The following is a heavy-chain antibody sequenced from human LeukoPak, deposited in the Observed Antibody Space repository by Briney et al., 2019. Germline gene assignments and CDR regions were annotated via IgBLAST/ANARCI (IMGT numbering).Heavy chain of an antibody. V-gene: IGHV1-69*13. CDR3: ARAPLRSRTFDY. J-gene: IGHJ4*02. Sequence: SVKVSCKASGGTFSSYGISWVRQAPGQGLEWMGGIIPVFGTAIYAQKFQGRVTITADESTSTAYMELSSLRSEDTAVYYCARAPLRSRTFDYWGQGTLVTVSS. CDR1: GGTFSSYG. D-gene: IGHD6-13*01. CDR2: IIPVFGTA.